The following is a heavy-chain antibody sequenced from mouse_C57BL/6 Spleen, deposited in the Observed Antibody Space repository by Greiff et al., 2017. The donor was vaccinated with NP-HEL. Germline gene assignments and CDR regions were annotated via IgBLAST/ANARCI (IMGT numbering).Heavy chain of an antibody. CDR1: GYTFTGYW. Sequence: QVQLQQSGAELMKPGASVKLSCRATGYTFTGYWIEWVKQRPGHGLEWIGEILPGSGSTNYNEKFKGKATFTADTSSDTAYMQLSSLTTEDSAIYYCARHPMYYGNYIFAYWGQGTLVTVSA. J-gene: IGHJ3*01. CDR3: ARHPMYYGNYIFAY. CDR2: ILPGSGST. V-gene: IGHV1-9*01. D-gene: IGHD2-1*01.